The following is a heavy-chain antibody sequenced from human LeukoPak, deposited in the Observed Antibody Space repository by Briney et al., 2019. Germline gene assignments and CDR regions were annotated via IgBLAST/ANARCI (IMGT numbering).Heavy chain of an antibody. CDR2: IYYSGST. V-gene: IGHV4-59*01. CDR3: ARVVGGEWLVRGFYAFDI. J-gene: IGHJ3*02. D-gene: IGHD6-19*01. Sequence: PSETLSLTCTVSGGSISSYYWSWIRQPPGKGLEWIGYIYYSGSTNYNPSLKSRVTISVDTSKNQFSLKLSSVTAADTAVYYCARVVGGEWLVRGFYAFDIWGQGTMVTVSS. CDR1: GGSISSYY.